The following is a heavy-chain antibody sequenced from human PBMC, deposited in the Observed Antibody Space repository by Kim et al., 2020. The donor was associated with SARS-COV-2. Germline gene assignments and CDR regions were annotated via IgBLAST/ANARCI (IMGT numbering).Heavy chain of an antibody. D-gene: IGHD6-19*01. V-gene: IGHV4-34*01. Sequence: SETLSLTCAVYGGSFSGYYWSWIRQPPGKGLEWIGEINHSGSTNYNPSLKSRVTISVDTSKNQFSLKLSSVTAADTAVYYCARGLHGAVAGRAFDYWGQGTLVTVSS. CDR2: INHSGST. CDR3: ARGLHGAVAGRAFDY. CDR1: GGSFSGYY. J-gene: IGHJ4*02.